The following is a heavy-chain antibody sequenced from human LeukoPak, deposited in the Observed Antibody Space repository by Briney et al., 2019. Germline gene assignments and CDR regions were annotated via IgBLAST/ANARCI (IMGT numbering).Heavy chain of an antibody. D-gene: IGHD4-17*01. CDR3: ARDSDYGDGFDP. J-gene: IGHJ5*02. CDR1: GYTFTGYY. V-gene: IGHV1-2*02. CDR2: INPNSGGT. Sequence: GASVKVSCKASGYTFTGYYMHWVRQPPGQGLEWMGWINPNSGGTNYAQKFQGRVTMTRDTSISTAYMELSRLRSDDTAVYYCARDSDYGDGFDPWGQGTLVTVSS.